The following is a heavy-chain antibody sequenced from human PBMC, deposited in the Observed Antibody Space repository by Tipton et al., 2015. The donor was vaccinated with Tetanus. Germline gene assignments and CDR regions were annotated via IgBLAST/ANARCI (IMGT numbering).Heavy chain of an antibody. Sequence: TLSLTCIVSGGSMSDSGHYGAWVRPSPGKGLEWIGSITYSGRTYYSPSLKSRVTMSVDTSKKDFSVRLGSVTAADTAIYYCARLREIVSRSGWAFDYWGQGLLVTVSS. V-gene: IGHV4-39*02. D-gene: IGHD5/OR15-5a*01. CDR2: ITYSGRT. CDR3: ARLREIVSRSGWAFDY. J-gene: IGHJ4*02. CDR1: GGSMSDSGHY.